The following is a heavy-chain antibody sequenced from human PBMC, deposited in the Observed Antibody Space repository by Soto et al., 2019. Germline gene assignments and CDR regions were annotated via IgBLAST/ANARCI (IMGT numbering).Heavy chain of an antibody. Sequence: GGSLRLSCAASGFTFSSYAMSWVRQAPGKGLEWVSAISGSGGSTYYADSVKGRFTISRDNSKNTLYLQMNSLRAEDTAVYYCAKGPRCSTSCYVINWFDPWGQGTLVTVSS. J-gene: IGHJ5*02. CDR1: GFTFSSYA. CDR3: AKGPRCSTSCYVINWFDP. D-gene: IGHD2-2*01. V-gene: IGHV3-23*01. CDR2: ISGSGGST.